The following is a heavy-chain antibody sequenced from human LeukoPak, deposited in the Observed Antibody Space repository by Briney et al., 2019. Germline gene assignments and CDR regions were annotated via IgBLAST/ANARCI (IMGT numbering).Heavy chain of an antibody. CDR2: ISAYNANT. V-gene: IGHV1-18*01. Sequence: ASVKVSCKASGYTFTNYGLTWVRQAPGQGLEWMGLISAYNANTNYAQKLQGRVTMTTDTSTSTAHMELWSLRSDDTAVYYCARAVGGSAWYFDYWGQGSQVTVSS. CDR3: ARAVGGSAWYFDY. J-gene: IGHJ4*02. D-gene: IGHD6-19*01. CDR1: GYTFTNYG.